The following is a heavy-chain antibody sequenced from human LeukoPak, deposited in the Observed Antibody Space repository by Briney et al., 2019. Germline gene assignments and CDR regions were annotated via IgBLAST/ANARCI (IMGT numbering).Heavy chain of an antibody. J-gene: IGHJ3*02. CDR2: ISYDGSNK. D-gene: IGHD2-2*02. Sequence: GGSLRLSCAAPGFTFRSYAMHWVRQAPGKGLEWVALISYDGSNKNYADSVKGRLTISRDNSKNTLYLQMNSLRAEDAAVYYCARDPSASRFTDAFDIWGQGTMVTVSS. CDR1: GFTFRSYA. CDR3: ARDPSASRFTDAFDI. V-gene: IGHV3-30-3*01.